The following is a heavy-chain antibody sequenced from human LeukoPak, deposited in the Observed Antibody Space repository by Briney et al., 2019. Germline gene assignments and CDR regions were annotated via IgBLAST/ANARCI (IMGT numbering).Heavy chain of an antibody. CDR1: GFTFSSYE. CDR3: ARDGYYYGSGSYYKVDFYY. Sequence: GGSLRLSCAASGFTFSSYEMNWVRQAPGKGLEWVSYISSSGSTIYYADSVKGRFTISRDNSKNSLYLQLNSLRAEDTAVYYCARDGYYYGSGSYYKVDFYYWGQGTLVTVSS. J-gene: IGHJ4*02. D-gene: IGHD3-10*01. V-gene: IGHV3-48*03. CDR2: ISSSGSTI.